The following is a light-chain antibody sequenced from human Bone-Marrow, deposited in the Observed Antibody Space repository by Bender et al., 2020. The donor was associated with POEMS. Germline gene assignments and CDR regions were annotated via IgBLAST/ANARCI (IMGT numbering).Light chain of an antibody. CDR1: SSNTGSGYD. CDR3: SSYTTINTWV. J-gene: IGLJ3*02. CDR2: GYN. V-gene: IGLV1-40*01. Sequence: QSVLTQPPSVSGAPGQRVTISCTGSSSNTGSGYDINWYQHLPGTAPKLLIYGYNSRPSGVPDRFSGSKSGNTASLTISGLQADDEADYYCSSYTTINTWVFGGGTRLTVL.